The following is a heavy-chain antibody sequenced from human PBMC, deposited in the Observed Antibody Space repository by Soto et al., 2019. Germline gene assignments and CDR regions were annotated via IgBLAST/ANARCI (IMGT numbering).Heavy chain of an antibody. CDR2: IIPIFGTA. V-gene: IGHV1-69*01. CDR3: AREGSGSYGHYYYYGMDG. J-gene: IGHJ6*02. D-gene: IGHD1-26*01. Sequence: QVQLVQSGAEVKKPGSSVKVSCKASGGTFSSYAISWVRQAPGQGLEWMGGIIPIFGTANYAQKFQGRVTITADEYKSTAYIALSSLRSEYTAVSYCAREGSGSYGHYYYYGMDGWGQGTTVTVSS. CDR1: GGTFSSYA.